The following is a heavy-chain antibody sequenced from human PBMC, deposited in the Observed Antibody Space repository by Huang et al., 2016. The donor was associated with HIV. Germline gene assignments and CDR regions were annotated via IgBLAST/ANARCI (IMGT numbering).Heavy chain of an antibody. CDR2: IYPGDSDT. V-gene: IGHV5-51*03. Sequence: EVQLVQSGAEVKKPGESLKISCKGSGYSFTSYWIGWVRQMPGKGLEWMGIIYPGDSDTRYRPSVQGKVTISSDKSISTAYLQWSSLRASDTAMYYCATLKAVAGTFYFDSWGQGTLVTVSS. D-gene: IGHD6-19*01. CDR1: GYSFTSYW. J-gene: IGHJ4*02. CDR3: ATLKAVAGTFYFDS.